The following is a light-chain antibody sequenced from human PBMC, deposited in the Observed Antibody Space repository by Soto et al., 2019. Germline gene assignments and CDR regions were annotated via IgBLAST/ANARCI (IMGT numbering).Light chain of an antibody. CDR3: QQYNNWPLT. CDR1: QGIAGN. J-gene: IGKJ4*01. Sequence: IVMTQSPATLSVSPGERVTLSCRASQGIAGNLAWYPLRPGQAPRLLIYGSSTSATDIPATFSGSKSGTEFTLTISSRQSEDLAVYYCQQYNNWPLTFGGGTKVEIK. CDR2: GSS. V-gene: IGKV3-15*01.